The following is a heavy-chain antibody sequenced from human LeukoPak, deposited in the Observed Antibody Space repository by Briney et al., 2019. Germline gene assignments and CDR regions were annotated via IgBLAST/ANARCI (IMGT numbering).Heavy chain of an antibody. J-gene: IGHJ3*02. V-gene: IGHV4-39*01. CDR1: GDSIRSGSYN. Sequence: SETLSLTCTVSGDSIRSGSYNWGWIRQPPGKGLEWIGSIYYSGNTFYSPSLKSRVTISVDSSKNQFSLKLNFVTAADTAVYYCARGAPVLNAFDIWGQGTMVTVS. CDR3: ARGAPVLNAFDI. D-gene: IGHD1-26*01. CDR2: IYYSGNT.